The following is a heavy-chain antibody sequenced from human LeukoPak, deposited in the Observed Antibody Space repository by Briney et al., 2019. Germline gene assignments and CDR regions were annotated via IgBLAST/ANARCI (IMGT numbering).Heavy chain of an antibody. CDR2: ISGSGGST. CDR3: AKERYDSSGYQHFDY. D-gene: IGHD3-22*01. Sequence: GRSLRLSCAASGFTFSSYAMSWVRQAPGKGLEWVSAISGSGGSTYYADSVKGRFTISRDNSKNTLYLQMNSLRAEDTAVYYCAKERYDSSGYQHFDYWGQGTLVTVSS. V-gene: IGHV3-23*01. J-gene: IGHJ4*02. CDR1: GFTFSSYA.